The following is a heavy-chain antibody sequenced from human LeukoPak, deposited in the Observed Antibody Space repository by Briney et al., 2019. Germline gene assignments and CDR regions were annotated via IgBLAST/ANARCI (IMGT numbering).Heavy chain of an antibody. CDR3: ARDGPFGVVMSLGDALDI. J-gene: IGHJ3*02. Sequence: PGGSLRLSCAASGFTFSDYYMSWIRQAPGKGLEWASHISSSGSTIYYADSVKGRFTISRDNAKNSLYLQMNSLRAEDTAVYYCARDGPFGVVMSLGDALDIWGQGTMVTVSS. CDR1: GFTFSDYY. CDR2: ISSSGSTI. V-gene: IGHV3-11*01. D-gene: IGHD3-3*01.